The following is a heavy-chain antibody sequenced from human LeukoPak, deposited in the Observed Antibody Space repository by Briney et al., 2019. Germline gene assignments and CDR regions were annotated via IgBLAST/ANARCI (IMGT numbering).Heavy chain of an antibody. CDR3: AKEVVMTTAPFGYSFDS. Sequence: GGSLRLSCAASGFTFSSYSRNWVRQPPGKGLEWVSSISSSSSDIFYADSVKGRFTISRDNAKSSLLLQMDSLRAEDTALYYCAKEVVMTTAPFGYSFDSWGQGTLVTVSS. V-gene: IGHV3-21*04. D-gene: IGHD3-22*01. J-gene: IGHJ4*02. CDR2: ISSSSSDI. CDR1: GFTFSSYS.